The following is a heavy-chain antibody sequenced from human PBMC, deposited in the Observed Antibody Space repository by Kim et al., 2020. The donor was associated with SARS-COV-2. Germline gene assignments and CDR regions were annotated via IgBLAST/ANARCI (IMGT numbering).Heavy chain of an antibody. CDR1: GGSFSGYY. Sequence: SETLSLTCAVYGGSFSGYYWSWIRQPPGKGLEWIGEINHSGSTNYNPSLKSRVTISVDTSKNQFSLKLRSVTAADTAVYYCARRAPDYYDILTGFSVGGMDVWGQGTTVTVSS. J-gene: IGHJ6*02. D-gene: IGHD3-9*01. CDR3: ARRAPDYYDILTGFSVGGMDV. V-gene: IGHV4-34*01. CDR2: INHSGST.